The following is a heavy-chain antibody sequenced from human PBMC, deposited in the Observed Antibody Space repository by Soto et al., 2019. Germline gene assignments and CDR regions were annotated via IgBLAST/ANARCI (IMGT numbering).Heavy chain of an antibody. V-gene: IGHV3-30*18. J-gene: IGHJ6*02. CDR2: ISSDGSNK. D-gene: IGHD6-19*01. Sequence: QVQLVESGGGVVQPGRSLRLSCAASGFTFSSYGMHWVRQAPGKGLEWVAVISSDGSNKYYADSVKGRFTISRDNSKNTLYLQMNSLRAEDTAVYYCAKEIDSSGWLYYYYYYGMDVWGQGTTVTVSS. CDR1: GFTFSSYG. CDR3: AKEIDSSGWLYYYYYYGMDV.